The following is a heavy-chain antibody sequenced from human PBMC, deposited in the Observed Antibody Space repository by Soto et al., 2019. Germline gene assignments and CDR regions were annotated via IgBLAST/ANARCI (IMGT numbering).Heavy chain of an antibody. Sequence: SETLSLTCAVSGGSISSGGYSWSWIRQPPGKGLEWIGYIYHSGSTYYNPSLKSRVTISVDRSKNQFSLKLSSVTAADTAVYYCARGGDGYKPEFAYWGQGTLVTVSS. V-gene: IGHV4-30-2*01. D-gene: IGHD5-12*01. CDR3: ARGGDGYKPEFAY. CDR1: GGSISSGGYS. J-gene: IGHJ4*02. CDR2: IYHSGST.